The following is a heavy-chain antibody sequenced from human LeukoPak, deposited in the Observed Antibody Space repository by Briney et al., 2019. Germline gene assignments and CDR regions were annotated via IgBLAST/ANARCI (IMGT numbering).Heavy chain of an antibody. V-gene: IGHV3-43*02. J-gene: IGHJ4*02. CDR3: ANDIGTGWDLDY. D-gene: IGHD1-26*01. CDR1: GFIFDNYA. Sequence: PGGSLRLSCAASGFIFDNYAMHWVRQAPGKGPEWLSLIRGDANTRYYGDSMKGRITISRDNSKNSLYLHMNSLRTEDTALYYCANDIGTGWDLDYWGQGTLVTVSS. CDR2: IRGDANTR.